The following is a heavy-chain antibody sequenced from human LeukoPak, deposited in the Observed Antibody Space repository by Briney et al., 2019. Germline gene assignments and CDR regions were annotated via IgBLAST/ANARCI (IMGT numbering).Heavy chain of an antibody. CDR1: GFTFSSYA. CDR3: AREGRRLWSDFDY. CDR2: ISYDGSNK. J-gene: IGHJ4*02. V-gene: IGHV3-30*01. D-gene: IGHD5-18*01. Sequence: GGSLRLSCAASGFTFSSYAMHWARQAPGKGLEWVAVISYDGSNKYYADSVKGRFTISRDNSKNTLYLQMNSLRAEDTAVYYCAREGRRLWSDFDYWGQGTLVTVSS.